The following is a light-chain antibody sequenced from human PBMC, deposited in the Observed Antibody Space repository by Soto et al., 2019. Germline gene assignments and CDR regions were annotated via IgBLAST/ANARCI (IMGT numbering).Light chain of an antibody. CDR1: QSVNTY. CDR3: QQYGNSLWT. J-gene: IGKJ1*01. CDR2: DGF. V-gene: IGKV3-11*01. Sequence: EIVLTQSPATLSLSPGEGATLSCRASQSVNTYLAWYQQKPGQAPRLLIYDGFNRATGIPARFSGSGSGTDFTLTISSLEPEDFAVYYCQQYGNSLWTFGQGTKVEIK.